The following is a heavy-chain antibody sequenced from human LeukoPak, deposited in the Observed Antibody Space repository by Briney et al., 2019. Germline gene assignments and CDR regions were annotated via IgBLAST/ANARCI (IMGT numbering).Heavy chain of an antibody. Sequence: ASVKVSCKASGYTFTSYDINWVRQATGQGLEWMGGIIPIFGTANYAQKFQGRVTITADKSTSTAYMELSSLRSEDTAVYYCARSRADIAAAGSKYFDYWGQGTLVTVSS. CDR3: ARSRADIAAAGSKYFDY. CDR1: GYTFTSYD. CDR2: IIPIFGTA. D-gene: IGHD6-13*01. J-gene: IGHJ4*02. V-gene: IGHV1-69*06.